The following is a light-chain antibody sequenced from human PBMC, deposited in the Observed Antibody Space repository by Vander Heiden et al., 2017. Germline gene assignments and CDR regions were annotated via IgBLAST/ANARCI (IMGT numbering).Light chain of an antibody. V-gene: IGLV2-23*01. J-gene: IGLJ3*02. Sequence: QSALTQPASVSGSPGPSISCTGTSSDVGIYNLVSWYQQHPGTAPKLVIDEGSKWPSGVSHRFSGSKSCTTASLTISGLQAEDEADYYCCSYAGSSTWVFGGGTKLTVL. CDR3: CSYAGSSTWV. CDR1: SSDVGIYNL. CDR2: EGS.